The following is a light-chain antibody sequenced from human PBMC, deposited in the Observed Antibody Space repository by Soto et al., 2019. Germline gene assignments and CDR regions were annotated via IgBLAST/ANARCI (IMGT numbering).Light chain of an antibody. J-gene: IGLJ1*01. CDR1: SSDVGGYNY. CDR3: SSYAGSTIRV. CDR2: EVS. V-gene: IGLV2-8*01. Sequence: QSVLTQPPSASGSPGQSVTLSCTGTSSDVGGYNYVSWYQQHPGKAPKLMIYEVSKRPSGVPDRFSGSKSGNTASLTVSGLQAEDEADYYCSSYAGSTIRVFGTGTKVTVL.